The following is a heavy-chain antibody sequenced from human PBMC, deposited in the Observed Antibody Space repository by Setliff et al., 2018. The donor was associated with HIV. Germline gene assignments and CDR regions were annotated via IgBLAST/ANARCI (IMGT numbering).Heavy chain of an antibody. D-gene: IGHD3-10*01. Sequence: SSETLSLTCTVSGGSVGSSSYYWAWIRQPPGKGLEWIGHIHTSGSTKYNPSLKSRVTISADTSKNQFSLNLSSVTAAETAVYYCARVGYHGSGRYSFDYWGQGTLVTVSS. J-gene: IGHJ4*02. CDR3: ARVGYHGSGRYSFDY. CDR2: IHTSGST. CDR1: GGSVGSSSYY. V-gene: IGHV4-61*05.